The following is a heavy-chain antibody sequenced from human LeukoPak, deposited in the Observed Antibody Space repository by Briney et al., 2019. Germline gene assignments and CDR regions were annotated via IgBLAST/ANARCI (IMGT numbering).Heavy chain of an antibody. J-gene: IGHJ5*02. CDR1: GFTLNTRGVG. CDR3: AHTGSAHGDDWFDP. V-gene: IGHV2-5*02. CDR2: ISRDDDK. Sequence: SGPTLVKPTETLALTCTVSGFTLNTRGVGVGWIRQAPGKALEWLALISRDDDKRYRPSLKSRLTITKDTSKNQVALTLANLDPVDTATYYCAHTGSAHGDDWFDPWGQGTLVTVSS. D-gene: IGHD7-27*01.